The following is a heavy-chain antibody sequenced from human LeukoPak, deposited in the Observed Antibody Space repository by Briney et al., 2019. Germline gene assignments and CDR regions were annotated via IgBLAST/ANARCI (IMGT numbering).Heavy chain of an antibody. CDR1: GFTFGNYA. J-gene: IGHJ4*02. Sequence: GGSLRLSCEASGFTFGNYALIWVRQAPGKGLEWVSSISAGGGSAYYADSVRGRFTVSRDPSKNTLYLQMNSLTVADAAVYYCAKSPTGTRYFADFWGQGTLVTVSS. CDR2: ISAGGGSA. V-gene: IGHV3-23*01. CDR3: AKSPTGTRYFADF. D-gene: IGHD1-1*01.